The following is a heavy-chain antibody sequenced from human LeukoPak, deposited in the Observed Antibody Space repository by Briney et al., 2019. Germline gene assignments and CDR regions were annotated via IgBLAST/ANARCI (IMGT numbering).Heavy chain of an antibody. CDR3: AYQMGDY. D-gene: IGHD2-2*01. CDR1: GFTFSSYT. J-gene: IGHJ4*02. CDR2: ITTGGPNT. V-gene: IGHV3-23*01. Sequence: PGGSLRLSCTASGFTFSSYTMSWVRQAPGKGLKWVSTITTGGPNTYYADSVKGRFTVSRDDSKNTLFLQMNSLGVEDTALYYCAYQMGDYWGQGTLVIVSS.